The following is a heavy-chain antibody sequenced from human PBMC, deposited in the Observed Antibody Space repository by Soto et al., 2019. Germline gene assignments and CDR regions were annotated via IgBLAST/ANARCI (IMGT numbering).Heavy chain of an antibody. CDR1: GFTFSSYG. CDR2: ISYDGSNK. D-gene: IGHD1-26*01. Sequence: SLRLSCAASGFTFSSYGMHWVRQAPGKGLEWVAVISYDGSNKFYADSVKGRFTISRDNSKNTLYLQMNSLRAEDTAVYYCAKEVGATINWFDPWGQGTLVTVSS. CDR3: AKEVGATINWFDP. V-gene: IGHV3-30*18. J-gene: IGHJ5*02.